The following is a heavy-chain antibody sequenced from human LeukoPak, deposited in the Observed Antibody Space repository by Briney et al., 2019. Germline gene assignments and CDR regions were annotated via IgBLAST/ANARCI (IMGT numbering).Heavy chain of an antibody. CDR1: GHSLSGSSYS. CDR3: ARDFGAGSYRYGMDV. Sequence: PSETLSPTCTVSGHSLSGSSYSWGWIRQPPGKGLEWIGCIYNIGSTGNTHYNPSLKSRLTISEDTSKNQFSLRLSSVTAADTAVYYCARDFGAGSYRYGMDVWGQGTAVTVSS. V-gene: IGHV4-39*07. J-gene: IGHJ6*02. CDR2: IYNIGSTGNT. D-gene: IGHD3-10*01.